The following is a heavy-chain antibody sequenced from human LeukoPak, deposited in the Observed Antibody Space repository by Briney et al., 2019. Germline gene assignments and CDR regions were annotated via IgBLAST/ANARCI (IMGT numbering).Heavy chain of an antibody. Sequence: GGSRRLSCAASGFTFSSYAMHGVRQAPGKGLEGVAVISYDGSNKYYADSVKGRFTISRDNSKNTLYLQMNSLRAEDTAVYYCARDTAAAGLYYYYYYGMDVWGQGTTVTVSS. J-gene: IGHJ6*02. D-gene: IGHD6-13*01. CDR1: GFTFSSYA. CDR3: ARDTAAAGLYYYYYYGMDV. V-gene: IGHV3-30*04. CDR2: ISYDGSNK.